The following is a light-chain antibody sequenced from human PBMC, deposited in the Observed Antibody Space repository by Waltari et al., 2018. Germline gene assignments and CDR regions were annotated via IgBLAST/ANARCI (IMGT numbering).Light chain of an antibody. CDR2: GAS. J-gene: IGKJ2*01. V-gene: IGKV3-20*01. CDR1: QSVSSSY. CDR3: QQYGSSPQYT. Sequence: VMTQSPLSLPVTLGQPASISCRASQSVSSSYLAWYQQKPGQAPRLLIYGASSRATGIPDRFSGSGSGTDFTLTISRLEPEDFAVYYCQQYGSSPQYTFGQGTKLEIK.